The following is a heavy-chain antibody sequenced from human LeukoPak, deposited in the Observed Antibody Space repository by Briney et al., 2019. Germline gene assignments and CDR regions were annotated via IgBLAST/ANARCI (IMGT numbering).Heavy chain of an antibody. Sequence: ASVKVSCKASGYTFTSYYMHWVRQAPGQGLEWMGIINPSGGSTSHAQKFQGRVTMTRDTSTSTVYMELSSLRSEDTAVYYCARDPYSGNYGNDYYYYMDVWGKGTTVTISS. CDR2: INPSGGST. CDR1: GYTFTSYY. J-gene: IGHJ6*03. CDR3: ARDPYSGNYGNDYYYYMDV. D-gene: IGHD1-26*01. V-gene: IGHV1-46*01.